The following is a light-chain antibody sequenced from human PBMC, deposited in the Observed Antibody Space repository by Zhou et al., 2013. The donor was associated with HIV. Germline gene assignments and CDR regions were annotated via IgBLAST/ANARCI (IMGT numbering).Light chain of an antibody. Sequence: DIQMTQSPSSLSASVGDRVTITCRASQSISSHLNWYQHKAGKAPKLLIYAASSLQSGSHQGSVAVDLGHISLSPFSSLQPEDFATYYCQQSYSTPLTFGGGPRWRSN. CDR3: QQSYSTPLT. V-gene: IGKV1-39*01. CDR1: QSISSH. J-gene: IGKJ4*01. CDR2: AAS.